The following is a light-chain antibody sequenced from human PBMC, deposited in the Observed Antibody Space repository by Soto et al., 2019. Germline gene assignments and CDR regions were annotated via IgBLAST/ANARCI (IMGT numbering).Light chain of an antibody. Sequence: DIVMTQSPDSLAVSLGERATINCKSSQSVLYNSDNKNYLAWYQQKAGQPPKLLIYWASTRDSGVPDRFSGSGSGADFTLTISKLQAEDVAVYYCQQYYTTLSFGGGAKVEIK. CDR1: QSVLYNSDNKNY. J-gene: IGKJ4*01. CDR2: WAS. V-gene: IGKV4-1*01. CDR3: QQYYTTLS.